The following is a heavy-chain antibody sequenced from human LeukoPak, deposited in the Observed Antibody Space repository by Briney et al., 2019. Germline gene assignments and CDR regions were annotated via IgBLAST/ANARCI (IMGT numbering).Heavy chain of an antibody. CDR2: IYYSGST. Sequence: SQTLSLTCTVSGGSISSGGYYWSWIRQHPGKGLEWIGYIYYSGSTYYNPSLKSRVTMSVDMAKNQFSLKLSSVTAADTAVYYCARRNVVVPAAMARAFDIWGQGTMVTVSP. J-gene: IGHJ3*02. D-gene: IGHD2-2*01. CDR3: ARRNVVVPAAMARAFDI. V-gene: IGHV4-31*03. CDR1: GGSISSGGYY.